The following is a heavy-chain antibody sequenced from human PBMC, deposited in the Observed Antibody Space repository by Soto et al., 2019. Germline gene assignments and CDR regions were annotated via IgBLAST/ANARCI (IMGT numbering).Heavy chain of an antibody. D-gene: IGHD6-6*01. V-gene: IGHV4-4*07. CDR1: GADINTYS. CDR2: IYTCASI. J-gene: IGHJ6*02. Sequence: PSETLSLTCSVSGADINTYSWTWIRHPAGKGLEWIGRIYTCASINYNPSLKGRVTLSLDTSTNQVSLRLASVTAADTAVYYRARNVLSIAARDDYYYGMDVWGPGTTVTVSS. CDR3: ARNVLSIAARDDYYYGMDV.